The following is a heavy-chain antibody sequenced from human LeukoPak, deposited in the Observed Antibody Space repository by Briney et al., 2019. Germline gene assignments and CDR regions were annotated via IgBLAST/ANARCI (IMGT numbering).Heavy chain of an antibody. CDR1: GYIFTGYY. J-gene: IGHJ3*02. Sequence: ASVKVSCKASGYIFTGYYLHWVRQAPGQGLEWMGWINPNNGDTNYAQKFQGRVTMTRGTSISTAYMELSRLRSDDTAVYYCARDYGDYKFVGAFDIWGQGTMVTVSS. CDR3: ARDYGDYKFVGAFDI. D-gene: IGHD4-17*01. V-gene: IGHV1-2*02. CDR2: INPNNGDT.